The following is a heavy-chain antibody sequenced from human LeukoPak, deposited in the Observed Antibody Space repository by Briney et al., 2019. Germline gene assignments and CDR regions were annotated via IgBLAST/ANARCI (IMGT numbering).Heavy chain of an antibody. D-gene: IGHD1-14*01. CDR1: GYSFTAYY. V-gene: IGHV1-2*02. J-gene: IGHJ6*02. CDR2: INPNTGDT. Sequence: GASVTVSCKASGYSFTAYYMHWVRQAPGQGLEWMGWINPNTGDTNYAQNFQGRVTMTRDTSINTAYMELSSLRSDDTAVYHCARDGRHNWNHTAAWHYYYGMDVWGLGTTVTVSS. CDR3: ARDGRHNWNHTAAWHYYYGMDV.